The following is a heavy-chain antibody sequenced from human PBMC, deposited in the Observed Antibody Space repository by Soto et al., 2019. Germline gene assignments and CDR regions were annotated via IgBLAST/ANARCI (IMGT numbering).Heavy chain of an antibody. CDR3: ARGVSLGYCSGGSCYSDRYYFDY. CDR1: GGTFSSYA. D-gene: IGHD2-15*01. J-gene: IGHJ4*02. V-gene: IGHV1-69*06. Sequence: GASVKVSCKASGGTFSSYAISWVRQAPGQGLEWMGGIIPIFGTANYAQKFQGRVTITADKSTSTAYVELSSLRSEDTAVYYCARGVSLGYCSGGSCYSDRYYFDYWGQGTLVTVSS. CDR2: IIPIFGTA.